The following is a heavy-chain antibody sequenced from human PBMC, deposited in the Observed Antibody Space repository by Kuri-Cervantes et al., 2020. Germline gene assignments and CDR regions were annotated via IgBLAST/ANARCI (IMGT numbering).Heavy chain of an antibody. V-gene: IGHV3-30-3*01. J-gene: IGHJ4*02. D-gene: IGHD5-12*01. CDR2: ISYDGSNK. Sequence: GESLKISCAASGFTFSSYAMHWVRQAPGKGLEWVAVISYDGSNKYYADSVKGRFTISRDNSKNTLYLQMNSLGAEDTAVYYCARMAYSGYDTFDYWGQGTLVTVSS. CDR3: ARMAYSGYDTFDY. CDR1: GFTFSSYA.